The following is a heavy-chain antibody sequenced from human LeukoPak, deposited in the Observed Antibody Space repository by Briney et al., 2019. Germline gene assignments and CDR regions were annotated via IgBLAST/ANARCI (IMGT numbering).Heavy chain of an antibody. V-gene: IGHV4-39*07. CDR3: ARIPRPVDRFDY. J-gene: IGHJ4*02. D-gene: IGHD5-24*01. CDR2: IYYSGST. Sequence: SETLSLTCTVSGGSISSSSYYWGWIRQPPGKGLEWIGSIYYSGSTYYNPSLKSRVTISVDTSKNQFSLKLSSVTAADTAVYYCARIPRPVDRFDYWGQGTLVTVSS. CDR1: GGSISSSSYY.